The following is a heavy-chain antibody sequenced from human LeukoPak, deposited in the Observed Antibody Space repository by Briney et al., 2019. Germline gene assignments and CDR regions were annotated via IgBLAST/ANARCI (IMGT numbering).Heavy chain of an antibody. Sequence: SETLSLTCAVSGYSISSGYYWGWIRPRPGKVRESIGNIYPSGSTYYNPSLNSRVTISVDTSKNQFSLKLTSVTAADTAVYYCARIDGYTYGYAAYWGQGTLVTVSS. V-gene: IGHV4-38-2*01. D-gene: IGHD5-18*01. J-gene: IGHJ4*02. CDR2: IYPSGST. CDR1: GYSISSGYY. CDR3: ARIDGYTYGYAAY.